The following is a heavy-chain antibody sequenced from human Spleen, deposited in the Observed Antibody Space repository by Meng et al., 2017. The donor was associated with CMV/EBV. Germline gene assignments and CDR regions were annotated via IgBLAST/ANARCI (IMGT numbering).Heavy chain of an antibody. V-gene: IGHV1-2*02. CDR1: GYTFTSYY. CDR2: INPNSGGT. Sequence: ASVKVSCKASGYTFTSYYMHWVRQAPGQGLEWMGWINPNSGGTNYAQKFQGRVTMTRDTSISTAYMELSRLRSDDTAVYYCARDRIGVTMVRGARAGNGMDVWGQGTTVTVSS. J-gene: IGHJ6*02. D-gene: IGHD3-10*01. CDR3: ARDRIGVTMVRGARAGNGMDV.